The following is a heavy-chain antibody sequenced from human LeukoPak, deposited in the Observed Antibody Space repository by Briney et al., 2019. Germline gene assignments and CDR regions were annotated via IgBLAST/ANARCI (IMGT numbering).Heavy chain of an antibody. CDR2: ISDIGRT. CDR3: ARNQLGSGWHSSAH. V-gene: IGHV4-59*01. Sequence: PSETLSLTCSVSGGSISPYYWSWIRQPPGKGLEWIRYISDIGRTNYNPSLKSRVTISVDTSKNQFSLKLNSVTAADTAVYYCARNQLGSGWHSSAHWGQGTRVTVSS. D-gene: IGHD6-19*01. J-gene: IGHJ5*02. CDR1: GGSISPYY.